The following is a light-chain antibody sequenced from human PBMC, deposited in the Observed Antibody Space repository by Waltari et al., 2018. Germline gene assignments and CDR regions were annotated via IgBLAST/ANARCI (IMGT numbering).Light chain of an antibody. J-gene: IGKJ1*01. V-gene: IGKV1-12*01. CDR3: QQGSSVPPT. CDR1: HNINTW. CDR2: GAS. Sequence: DIQMTQSPSSVSASIGDRVTITCRAIHNINTWLAWYQQKPGKGPNLLIFGASSVQTGVPSRFSGSGSGTFFTLTINGLQPEDSATYFCQQGSSVPPTFGQGTIVEVK.